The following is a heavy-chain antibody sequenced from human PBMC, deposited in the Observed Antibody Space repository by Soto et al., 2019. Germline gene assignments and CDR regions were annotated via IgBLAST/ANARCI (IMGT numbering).Heavy chain of an antibody. D-gene: IGHD3-22*01. CDR3: TSYYDSGGYYTYYYGMDV. V-gene: IGHV3-73*01. CDR2: IRSKANSYAT. CDR1: GFTFSGSA. J-gene: IGHJ6*02. Sequence: SGGSLRLSCAASGFTFSGSAMHWVRQASGKGLEWVGRIRSKANSYATAYAASVKGRFTISRDDSKNTAYLQMNSLKTEDTAVYYCTSYYDSGGYYTYYYGMDVWGQGTTVTVSS.